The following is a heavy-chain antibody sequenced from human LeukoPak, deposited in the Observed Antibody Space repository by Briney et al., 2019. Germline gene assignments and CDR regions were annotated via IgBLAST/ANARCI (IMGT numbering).Heavy chain of an antibody. D-gene: IGHD3-16*02. CDR3: ARAYDYVWGSYRRPFDP. J-gene: IGHJ5*02. V-gene: IGHV4-34*01. Sequence: NPSETLSLTCAVYGGSFSGYYWSWIRQPPGKGLEWIGEINHSGSTNYNPSLKSRVTISVDTSKNQFSLKLSSVTAADTAVYYCARAYDYVWGSYRRPFDPWGQGTLVTVSS. CDR2: INHSGST. CDR1: GGSFSGYY.